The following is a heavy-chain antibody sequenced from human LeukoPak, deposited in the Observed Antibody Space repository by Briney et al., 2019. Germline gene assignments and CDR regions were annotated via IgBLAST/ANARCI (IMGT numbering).Heavy chain of an antibody. CDR3: ARGGSYFVH. Sequence: PGGSLRLSCAASGFTFRTYEMTWVRQAPGKGLEWVSHISTSGSTIKYADSVKGRFTISRDNAKNSLYLQMSSLRAEDTAIYYCARGGSYFVHWGQGTLVTVSS. CDR2: ISTSGSTI. CDR1: GFTFRTYE. V-gene: IGHV3-48*03. J-gene: IGHJ4*02. D-gene: IGHD3-16*01.